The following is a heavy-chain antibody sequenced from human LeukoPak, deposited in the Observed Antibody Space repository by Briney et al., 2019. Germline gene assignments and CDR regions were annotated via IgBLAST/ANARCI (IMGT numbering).Heavy chain of an antibody. CDR2: ISWNSGSI. Sequence: GGSLRLSCAASGFTFDDYAMHWVRQAPGKGLEWVSGISWNSGSIGYADSVKGRFTISRDNAKNSLYLQMNSLRAEDTALYYCAKDNEFHSGWYEGDWFDPWGQGTLVTVSS. J-gene: IGHJ5*02. CDR3: AKDNEFHSGWYEGDWFDP. CDR1: GFTFDDYA. D-gene: IGHD6-19*01. V-gene: IGHV3-9*01.